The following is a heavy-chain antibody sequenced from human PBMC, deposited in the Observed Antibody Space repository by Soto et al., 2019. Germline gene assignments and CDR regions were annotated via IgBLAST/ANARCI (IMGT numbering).Heavy chain of an antibody. CDR3: AKDSYDILTGYYKTPAGGYFDY. J-gene: IGHJ4*02. V-gene: IGHV3-23*01. CDR2: ISGSGGST. CDR1: GFTFSSYA. Sequence: GGSLRLSCAASGFTFSSYAMSWVRQAPGKGLEWVSAISGSGGSTYYADSVKGRFTISRDNSKNTLYLQMNSLRAEDTAVYYCAKDSYDILTGYYKTPAGGYFDYWGQGTLVTVSS. D-gene: IGHD3-9*01.